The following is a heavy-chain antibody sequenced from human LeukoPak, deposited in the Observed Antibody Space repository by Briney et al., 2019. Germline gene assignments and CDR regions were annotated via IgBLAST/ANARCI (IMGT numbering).Heavy chain of an antibody. V-gene: IGHV1-18*01. J-gene: IGHJ4*02. CDR3: ARNGRVRRVVKDLLEY. D-gene: IGHD3-10*01. Sequence: AASVRVSCKTSGYTFTDYDITWVRQAPGQGLEWMGRVSPYNGNTYYSQRFQDRVTITKDTSTGTAYMDLRNLRTDDTAMYYCARNGRVRRVVKDLLEYWGQGTLVAVSS. CDR1: GYTFTDYD. CDR2: VSPYNGNT.